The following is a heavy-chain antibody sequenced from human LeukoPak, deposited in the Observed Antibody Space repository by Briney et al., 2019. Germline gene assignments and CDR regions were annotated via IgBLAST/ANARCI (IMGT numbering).Heavy chain of an antibody. CDR1: AGSISSSSHH. V-gene: IGHV4-39*01. CDR2: IYSGRTT. Sequence: SETLSLTCTVSAGSISSSSHHWGWIRQSPGKGLEWIGSIYSGRTTYYNPSLNSRVTISVVASKNQFSLQLSSVTAADTAVYYCVRHDGRGGSTMGAFDSWGQGSLVTVSS. CDR3: VRHDGRGGSTMGAFDS. D-gene: IGHD3-3*01. J-gene: IGHJ5*01.